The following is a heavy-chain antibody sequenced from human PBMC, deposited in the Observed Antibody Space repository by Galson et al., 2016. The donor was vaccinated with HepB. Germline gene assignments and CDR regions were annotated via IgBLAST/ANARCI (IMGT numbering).Heavy chain of an antibody. V-gene: IGHV3-33*01. CDR3: ATDRGRSPVDY. J-gene: IGHJ4*02. CDR2: IWSDGSNK. CDR1: GFTFSSYG. D-gene: IGHD3-10*01. Sequence: SLRLSCAASGFTFSSYGMHWVRQAPGKGLEWVTVIWSDGSNKDYADSVKGRFTISRDNSKNTLYLQMTSLRAEDTAVYYYATDRGRSPVDYWGQGTLVTVSS.